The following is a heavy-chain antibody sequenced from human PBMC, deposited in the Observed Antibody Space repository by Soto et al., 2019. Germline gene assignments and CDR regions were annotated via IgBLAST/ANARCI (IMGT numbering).Heavy chain of an antibody. D-gene: IGHD6-13*01. Sequence: SETLSLTCTVSGGSITSSYWSWIRRPPGKGLEWIAYIYDTGISGYTPSTSYNPSLKSRVTMSVDTSKSQFSLKLTSVTAADTAVYYCARGADAFFYYGLDVWGQGITVTVSS. CDR2: IYDTGISGYTPST. CDR3: ARGADAFFYYGLDV. CDR1: GGSITSSY. V-gene: IGHV4-59*01. J-gene: IGHJ6*02.